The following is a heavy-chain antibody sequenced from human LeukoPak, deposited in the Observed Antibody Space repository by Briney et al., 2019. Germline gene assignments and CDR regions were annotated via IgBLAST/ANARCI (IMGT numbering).Heavy chain of an antibody. CDR2: INPNSGVA. Sequence: NVPSHASGYNFTGYDLRGVRHAPGQGLEWLGWINPNSGVANYAQKFQGRVTMTRDTPIGTAYMELSRLISDDTAVYYRARDIKSAGSLYSVLVTGVEAVGRPLDPWGQGTLNTVSS. CDR1: GYNFTGYD. CDR3: ARDIKSAGSLYSVLVTGVEAVGRPLDP. D-gene: IGHD2-8*02. V-gene: IGHV1-2*02. J-gene: IGHJ5*02.